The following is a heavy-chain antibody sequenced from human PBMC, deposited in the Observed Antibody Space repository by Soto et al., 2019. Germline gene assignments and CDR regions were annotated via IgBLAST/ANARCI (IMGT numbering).Heavy chain of an antibody. CDR1: GFTFSSYS. V-gene: IGHV3-21*01. Sequence: GGSLRLSCAASGFTFSSYSMNWVRQAPGKGLEWVSSISSSSSYIYYADSVKGRFTISRDNAKNSLYLQMNSLRAEDTAVYYCARRSGSGRLGDYYMDVWGKGTTVTVSS. CDR3: ARRSGSGRLGDYYMDV. CDR2: ISSSSSYI. J-gene: IGHJ6*03. D-gene: IGHD3-10*01.